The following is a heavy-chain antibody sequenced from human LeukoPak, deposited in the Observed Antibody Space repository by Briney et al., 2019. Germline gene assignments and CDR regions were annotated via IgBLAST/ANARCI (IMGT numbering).Heavy chain of an antibody. CDR1: GGTFSSYA. Sequence: GASVKVSCKASGGTFSSYAISWVRQAPGQGLEWMGRIIPTLEIANYAQKFQGRVTISADKSTSAAYMELSSLRPEDTAVYYCARGDEITFGGVIVNDYWGQGTLVTVFS. CDR2: IIPTLEIA. D-gene: IGHD3-16*02. J-gene: IGHJ4*02. CDR3: ARGDEITFGGVIVNDY. V-gene: IGHV1-69*04.